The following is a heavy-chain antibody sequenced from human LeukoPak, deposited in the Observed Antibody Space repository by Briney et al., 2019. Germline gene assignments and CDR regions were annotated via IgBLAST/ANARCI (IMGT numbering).Heavy chain of an antibody. CDR3: ARGAQLTDY. CDR2: IGPDGGTT. Sequence: GGSLRLSCAASGFTFYTYGMHWVRQAPGKGLEYFSGIGPDGGTTYYAKSVKGRFTISRDNSKNMVYLQMASLTADDMAVYYCARGAQLTDYWGQGTLVTVSS. D-gene: IGHD6-13*01. J-gene: IGHJ4*02. V-gene: IGHV3-64*01. CDR1: GFTFYTYG.